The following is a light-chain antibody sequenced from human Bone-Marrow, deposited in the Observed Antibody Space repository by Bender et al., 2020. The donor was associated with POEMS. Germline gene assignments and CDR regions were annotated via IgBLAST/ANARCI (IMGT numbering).Light chain of an antibody. CDR2: EVT. CDR1: SRDVGSSNL. CDR3: CSYAGSSTFEV. J-gene: IGLJ3*02. Sequence: QSALTQPASISGSPGQAITISCTGTSRDVGSSNLVSWYQQYPGRAPKLIIFEVTQRPSGVSDRFSGSKSGNTASLTISGLQAEDEADYYCCSYAGSSTFEVFGGGTKLTVL. V-gene: IGLV2-23*02.